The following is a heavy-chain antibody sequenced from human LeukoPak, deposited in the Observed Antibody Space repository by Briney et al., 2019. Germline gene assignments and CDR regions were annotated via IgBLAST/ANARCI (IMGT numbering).Heavy chain of an antibody. CDR1: GGSFSGYY. J-gene: IGHJ2*01. Sequence: SETLSLTCAVYGGSFSGYYWSWIRLPPGKGLEWIGEINHSGSTNYNPSLKSRVAISVDTSKNQFSLKLSSVTAADTAVYYCARLKDYDSSGYPYWYFDLWGRGTLVTVSS. D-gene: IGHD3-22*01. CDR3: ARLKDYDSSGYPYWYFDL. CDR2: INHSGST. V-gene: IGHV4-34*01.